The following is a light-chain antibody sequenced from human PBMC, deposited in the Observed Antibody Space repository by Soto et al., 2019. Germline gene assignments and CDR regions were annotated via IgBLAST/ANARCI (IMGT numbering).Light chain of an antibody. CDR1: ASNVGTHF. V-gene: IGLV1-51*01. CDR2: DND. Sequence: QSVLTQPPSVSAAPGQRVTISCSGSASNVGTHFVSWYQHLPGAAPKLLIYDNDERPSEIPDRFSGSKSDTSATLTITGLQTGDEADYYCGTWDSGLTAGVFGGGTEVTVL. J-gene: IGLJ2*01. CDR3: GTWDSGLTAGV.